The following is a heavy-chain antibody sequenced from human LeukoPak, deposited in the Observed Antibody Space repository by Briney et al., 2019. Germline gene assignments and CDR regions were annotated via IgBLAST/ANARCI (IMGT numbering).Heavy chain of an antibody. CDR2: ISGSGAST. J-gene: IGHJ4*02. CDR3: AKDPVVPAAPVELLWFGELLVDD. V-gene: IGHV3-23*01. Sequence: GGSLRLSCAGSGFTFSTHGMNWVRQAPGKGLEWVSGISGSGASTYQAVSVKGRFTISRDNSKNTLYLQMNSLRAEDTAVYYCAKDPVVPAAPVELLWFGELLVDDWGQGTLVTVSS. D-gene: IGHD3-10*01. CDR1: GFTFSTHG.